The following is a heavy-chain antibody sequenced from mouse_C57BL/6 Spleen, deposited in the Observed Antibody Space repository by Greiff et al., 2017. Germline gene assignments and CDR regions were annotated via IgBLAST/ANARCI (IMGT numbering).Heavy chain of an antibody. J-gene: IGHJ4*01. CDR3: ARNGNYVGDYAMDY. CDR1: GFTFTDYY. V-gene: IGHV7-3*01. D-gene: IGHD2-1*01. Sequence: EVKLQESGGGLVQPGGSLSLSCAASGFTFTDYYMSWVRQPPGKALEWLGFIRNKANGYTTESSASVKGRFTSSRDNSQSILYLQMNALRAEDSATYYCARNGNYVGDYAMDYWGQGTSVTVSS. CDR2: IRNKANGYTT.